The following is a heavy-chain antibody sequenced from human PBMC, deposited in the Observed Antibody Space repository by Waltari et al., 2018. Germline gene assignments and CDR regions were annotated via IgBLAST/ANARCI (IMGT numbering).Heavy chain of an antibody. V-gene: IGHV4-39*07. Sequence: QESGPGLVKPSETLSLTCTVSGVSISTSNYYWGWVRQPPGKGLEWIGTISYSGFSYYTSSPASRGTISLDTSKTQLSLRLASVIAADTAVYYCARNSGDLSWPWGQGTLVIVSS. CDR3: ARNSGDLSWP. CDR2: ISYSGFS. J-gene: IGHJ5*02. CDR1: GVSISTSNYY. D-gene: IGHD3-16*02.